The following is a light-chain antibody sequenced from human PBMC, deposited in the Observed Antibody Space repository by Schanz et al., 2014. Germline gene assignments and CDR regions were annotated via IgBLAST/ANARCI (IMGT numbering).Light chain of an antibody. CDR2: GAS. V-gene: IGKV3D-15*01. CDR1: QSVSRY. Sequence: EIVLTQSPATLSLSPGERATLSCRASQSVSRYLAWYQQKPGQAPRILIYGASSRATGIPDRFSGGGSGTEFTLTITGLQSEDFAVYYCQQYNNWPPVYTFGQGTKLEIK. J-gene: IGKJ2*01. CDR3: QQYNNWPPVYT.